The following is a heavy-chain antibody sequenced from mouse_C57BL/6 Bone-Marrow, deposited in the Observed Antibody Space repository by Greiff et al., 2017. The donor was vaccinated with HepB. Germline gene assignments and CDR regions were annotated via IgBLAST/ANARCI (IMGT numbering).Heavy chain of an antibody. Sequence: VQLQQSGAELARPGASVKLSCKASGYTFTSYGISWVKQRTGQGLEWIGEIYPRSGNTYYNEKFKGKATLTAYKSSSTAYMELRSLTSEDSAVYFCARSRGNYYFDYWGQGTTLTVSS. CDR3: ARSRGNYYFDY. J-gene: IGHJ2*01. D-gene: IGHD2-1*01. CDR1: GYTFTSYG. V-gene: IGHV1-81*01. CDR2: IYPRSGNT.